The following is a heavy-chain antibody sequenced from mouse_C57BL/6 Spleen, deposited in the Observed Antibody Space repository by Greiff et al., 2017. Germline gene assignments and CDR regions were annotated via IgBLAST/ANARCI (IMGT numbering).Heavy chain of an antibody. D-gene: IGHD3-3*01. J-gene: IGHJ3*01. V-gene: IGHV1-61*01. Sequence: QVQLQQPGAELVRPGSSVKLSCKASGYTFTSYWMDWVKLRPGQGLEWIGNIYPSDSETHYNQKFKDKATLTVDKSSSTAYMQLSSRTSEDSAVYYCARSGTTPFAYWGQGTLVTVSA. CDR2: IYPSDSET. CDR1: GYTFTSYW. CDR3: ARSGTTPFAY.